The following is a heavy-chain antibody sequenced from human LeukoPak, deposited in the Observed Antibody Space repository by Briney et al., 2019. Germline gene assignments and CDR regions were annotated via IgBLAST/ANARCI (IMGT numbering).Heavy chain of an antibody. J-gene: IGHJ5*02. Sequence: GGSLRLSCTASGFTFSDYAMSWVRQAPGKGLEWVGFIRNKANGGTADYAASVKGRFTISRDDSKTIAYLQMNSLRAEDTAVYYCARDGSSWSNWLDPWGQGTLVTVSS. CDR2: IRNKANGGTA. D-gene: IGHD6-13*01. CDR3: ARDGSSWSNWLDP. V-gene: IGHV3-49*04. CDR1: GFTFSDYA.